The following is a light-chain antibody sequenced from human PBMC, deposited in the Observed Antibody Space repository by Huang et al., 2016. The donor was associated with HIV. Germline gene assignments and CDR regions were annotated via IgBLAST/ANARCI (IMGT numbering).Light chain of an antibody. CDR1: QNINTY. J-gene: IGKJ5*01. CDR2: SAS. V-gene: IGKV1-39*01. Sequence: ILLTQSPSSLSASVGDRVTITCRASQNINTYLNWYQQKPGKAPNLLIHSASTLQTGVPSRLSGSGSGTEFTLTVNSLQPEDSATCYCQQGYSALITFGQGTRL. CDR3: QQGYSALIT.